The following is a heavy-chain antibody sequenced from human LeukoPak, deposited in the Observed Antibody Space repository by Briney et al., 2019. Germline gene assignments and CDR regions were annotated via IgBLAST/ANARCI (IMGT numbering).Heavy chain of an antibody. CDR2: IKQDGSEK. V-gene: IGHV3-7*01. Sequence: TGGSLRLSCAASGFTFSSYWMSWVRQAPGKGLEWVANIKQDGSEKYYVDAVKGRFTISRDNAKNSLYLQMNSLRAEDTAVYYCARRFMSGYYTALDYWGQGTLVTDSS. D-gene: IGHD3-3*01. CDR1: GFTFSSYW. J-gene: IGHJ4*02. CDR3: ARRFMSGYYTALDY.